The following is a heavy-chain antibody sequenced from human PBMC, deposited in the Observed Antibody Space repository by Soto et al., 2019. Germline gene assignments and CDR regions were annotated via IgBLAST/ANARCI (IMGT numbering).Heavy chain of an antibody. J-gene: IGHJ6*03. CDR2: IYYSGST. D-gene: IGHD5-12*01. CDR1: GGSISSYY. Sequence: QVQLQESGPGLVKPSETLSLTCTVSGGSISSYYWSWIRQPPGKGLEWIGYIYYSGSTNYNPSLKSRVPISVDTSQNQFSLKLSSVTAADTAVYYCARHDSVATIGLYYMDVWGKGTTVTVSS. V-gene: IGHV4-59*08. CDR3: ARHDSVATIGLYYMDV.